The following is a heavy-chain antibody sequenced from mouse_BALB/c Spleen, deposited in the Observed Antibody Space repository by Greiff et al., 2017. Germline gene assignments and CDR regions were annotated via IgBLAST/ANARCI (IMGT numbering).Heavy chain of an antibody. D-gene: IGHD2-3*01. CDR2: INSDGGST. CDR3: ARLGGYYVGFAY. Sequence: EVKLVESGGGLVQPGESLKLSCESNEYAFPSHDMSWVRKTPEKRLELVAAINSDGGSTYYPDTMERRFIISRDNTKKTLYLQMSSLRSEDTALYYCARLGGYYVGFAYWGQGTLVTVSA. J-gene: IGHJ3*01. CDR1: EYAFPSHD. V-gene: IGHV5-2*03.